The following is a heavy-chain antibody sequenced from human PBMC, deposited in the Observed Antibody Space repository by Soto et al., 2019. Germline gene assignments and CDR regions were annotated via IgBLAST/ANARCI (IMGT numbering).Heavy chain of an antibody. CDR1: GFTFSSYA. CDR2: ISGSGGST. Sequence: GGSLRLSCAASGFTFSSYAMSWVRQAPGKGLEWVSAISGSGGSTYYADSVKGRFTISRDNSKNTLYLQMNSLRAEDTAVYYCAKGGPIRYCSSTSCLGLRNWFDPWGQGTLVTVSS. CDR3: AKGGPIRYCSSTSCLGLRNWFDP. V-gene: IGHV3-23*01. D-gene: IGHD2-2*01. J-gene: IGHJ5*02.